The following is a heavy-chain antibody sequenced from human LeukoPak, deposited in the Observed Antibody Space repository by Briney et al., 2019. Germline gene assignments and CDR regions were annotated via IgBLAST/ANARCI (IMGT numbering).Heavy chain of an antibody. CDR2: ISSSSSTI. Sequence: GGSLRLSCAASGFTFSSYSMNSVRQAPEKGLEWVSYISSSSSTIYYADSVKGRFTISRDSAKNSLYLQMNSLRAEDTAVYYCARATRVTAGYYYYMDVWGKGTTVTVSS. D-gene: IGHD4-11*01. V-gene: IGHV3-48*01. J-gene: IGHJ6*03. CDR3: ARATRVTAGYYYYMDV. CDR1: GFTFSSYS.